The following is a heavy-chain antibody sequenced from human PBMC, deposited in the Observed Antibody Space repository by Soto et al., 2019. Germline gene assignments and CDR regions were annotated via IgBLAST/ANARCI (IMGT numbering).Heavy chain of an antibody. CDR2: INGDGSTT. V-gene: IGHV3-74*01. J-gene: IGHJ4*02. CDR1: GFTFSTYW. CDR3: ARGLSGRYGFDY. Sequence: EVQLVESGGGLVQPGGSLRLSCAASGFTFSTYWMHWVRQTPGKGLVWVSRINGDGSTTNYAYSVKGRLTISRDNAKNTLYLQMNSLRDEDTAVYYCARGLSGRYGFDYWGQGTLVTVSS. D-gene: IGHD6-19*01.